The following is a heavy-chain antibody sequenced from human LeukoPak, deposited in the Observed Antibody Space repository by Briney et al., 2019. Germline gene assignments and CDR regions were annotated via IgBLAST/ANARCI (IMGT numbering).Heavy chain of an antibody. CDR1: GFTFSSYS. D-gene: IGHD3-10*01. V-gene: IGHV3-48*01. CDR2: ISSSSSTI. CDR3: AKWSGPMVAFDI. Sequence: GGSLRLSCAASGFTFSSYSMNWVRQAPGKGLEWVSYISSSSSTIYYADSVKGRFTISRDNAKNSLYLQMNSLRAEDTAVYYCAKWSGPMVAFDIWGQGTMVTVSS. J-gene: IGHJ3*02.